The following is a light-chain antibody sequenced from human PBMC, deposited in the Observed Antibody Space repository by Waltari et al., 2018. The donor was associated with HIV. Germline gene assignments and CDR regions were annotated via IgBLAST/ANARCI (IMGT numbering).Light chain of an antibody. Sequence: SYELTQPPSMSVSPGQTATITCPGDTLAKHHSYWYQQKAGQAPVLVIFAGTERPSGIPERFSGTRSETTVTLTITGVQAEDEADYYCESADSTGSYYVFGRGTRLTVL. CDR1: TLAKHH. J-gene: IGLJ2*01. CDR2: AGT. CDR3: ESADSTGSYYV. V-gene: IGLV3-25*03.